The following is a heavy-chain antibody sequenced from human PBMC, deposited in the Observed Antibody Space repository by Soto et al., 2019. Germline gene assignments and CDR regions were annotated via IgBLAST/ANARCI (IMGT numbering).Heavy chain of an antibody. V-gene: IGHV5-10-1*01. CDR1: GYSFTSYW. CDR2: IDPSDSYT. Sequence: SGESLKISCKGSGYSFTSYWISWVRQMPRKGLEWMGRIDPSDSYTNYSPSFQGHATISADKSISTAYLQWSSLKASDTAMYYCARGDIVVVPAAPNDAFDIWGQGTMVTVSS. CDR3: ARGDIVVVPAAPNDAFDI. J-gene: IGHJ3*02. D-gene: IGHD2-2*01.